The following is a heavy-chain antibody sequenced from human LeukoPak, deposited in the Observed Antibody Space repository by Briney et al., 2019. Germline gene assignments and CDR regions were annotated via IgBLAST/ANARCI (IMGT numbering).Heavy chain of an antibody. D-gene: IGHD4-17*01. CDR1: GGSISSYY. J-gene: IGHJ4*02. CDR3: AREGHDYGDYFFLFDY. V-gene: IGHV4-4*07. CDR2: IYTSGST. Sequence: SATLSLTCTVSGGSISSYYWSWIRQPAGKGLEWIGRIYTSGSTNYNPSLKSRVTMSVDTSKNQFSLKLSSVTAADTAVYYCAREGHDYGDYFFLFDYWGQGTLVTVSS.